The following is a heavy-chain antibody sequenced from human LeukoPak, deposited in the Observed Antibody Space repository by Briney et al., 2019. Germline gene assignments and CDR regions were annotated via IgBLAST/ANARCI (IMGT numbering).Heavy chain of an antibody. J-gene: IGHJ4*02. CDR2: INPNSGGT. CDR1: GYTFTSYY. Sequence: ASVKVSCKASGYTFTSYYMHWVRQAPGQGLGWMGWINPNSGGTNYAQKFQGRVTMTRDTSISTVYMELSRLRSDDTAVYYCARDYTGSGWLDYWGQGALVTVSS. V-gene: IGHV1-2*02. D-gene: IGHD6-19*01. CDR3: ARDYTGSGWLDY.